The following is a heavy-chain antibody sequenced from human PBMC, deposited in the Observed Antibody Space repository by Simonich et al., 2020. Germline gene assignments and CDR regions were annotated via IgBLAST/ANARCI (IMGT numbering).Heavy chain of an antibody. CDR1: GGTFSSYA. V-gene: IGHV1-69*06. CDR3: ARTNTMRELDTMVRGVDYFDY. J-gene: IGHJ4*02. D-gene: IGHD3-10*01. CDR2: NSPIISKE. Sequence: QVQLVQSGAEVKKPGSSVKVSCKASGGTFSSYAISWVRQAPGQGLEWRGGNSPIISKENNAQKDQGRVTITADKSTSTAYMERSSLRSEDTAVYYCARTNTMRELDTMVRGVDYFDYWGQGTLVTVSS.